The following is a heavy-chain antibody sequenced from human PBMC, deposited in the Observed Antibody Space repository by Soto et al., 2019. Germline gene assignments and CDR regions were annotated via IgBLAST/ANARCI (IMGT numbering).Heavy chain of an antibody. CDR1: GGIFSSYA. Sequence: QVQLVQSGAEVKKPGSSVRVSCEASGGIFSSYAITWVRQAPGQGLEWMGEIIPIFGATNYAQNFQGRLTITADDSTSTAYMQLSSLRSEDTAISYCARRIATTGTTYFDYWGQGTLVTVSS. CDR3: ARRIATTGTTYFDY. D-gene: IGHD1-1*01. J-gene: IGHJ4*02. V-gene: IGHV1-69*01. CDR2: IIPIFGAT.